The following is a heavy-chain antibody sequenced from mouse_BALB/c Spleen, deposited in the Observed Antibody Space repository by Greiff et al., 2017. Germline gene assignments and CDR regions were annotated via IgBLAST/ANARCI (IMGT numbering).Heavy chain of an antibody. CDR3: ASYYRYDRLDAMDY. CDR2: ISYDGSN. J-gene: IGHJ4*01. CDR1: GYSITSGYY. V-gene: IGHV3-6*02. D-gene: IGHD2-14*01. Sequence: EVQLVESGPGLVKPSQSLSLTCSVTGYSITSGYYWNWIRQFPGNKLEWMGYISYDGSNNYNPSLKNRISITRDTSKNQFFLKLNSVTTEDTATYYCASYYRYDRLDAMDYWGQGTSVTVSS.